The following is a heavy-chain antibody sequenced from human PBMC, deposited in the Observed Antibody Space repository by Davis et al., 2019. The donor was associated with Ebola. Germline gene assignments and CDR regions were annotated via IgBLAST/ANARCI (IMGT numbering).Heavy chain of an antibody. CDR1: GYTFTSYG. Sequence: ASVKVSCKAPGYTFTSYGISWVRQAPGQGLEWMGWISAYNGNTNYAQKLQGRVTMTTDTSTSTAYMELRSLRSDDTAVYYCARGGTDDFWSGYYYYYYGMDVWGQGTTVTVSS. CDR3: ARGGTDDFWSGYYYYYYGMDV. CDR2: ISAYNGNT. J-gene: IGHJ6*02. V-gene: IGHV1-18*01. D-gene: IGHD3-3*01.